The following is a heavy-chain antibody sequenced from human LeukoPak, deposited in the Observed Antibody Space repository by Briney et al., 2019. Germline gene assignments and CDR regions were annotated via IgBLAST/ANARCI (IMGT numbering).Heavy chain of an antibody. CDR2: IYYTGST. J-gene: IGHJ4*02. Sequence: PSETLSLTCTVSGGPISGYYWSWIRQPPGKGPQYIGYIYYTGSTNYNPSLESRVTLSVDTSKNQFSLKLSSVTAADTAVYYCARGSGSTTPFPFDYWGQGTLVTVSS. CDR1: GGPISGYY. V-gene: IGHV4-59*01. CDR3: ARGSGSTTPFPFDY. D-gene: IGHD1-26*01.